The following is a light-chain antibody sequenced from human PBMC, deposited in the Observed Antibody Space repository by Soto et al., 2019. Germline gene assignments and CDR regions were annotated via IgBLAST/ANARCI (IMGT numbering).Light chain of an antibody. CDR3: QQYNSYPT. CDR1: QSISSW. J-gene: IGKJ4*01. Sequence: DIQMTQSPSTLSASVGDRVTITCRASQSISSWLAWYQQKPGKAPNLLIYKASSLESGVPSRFSGSGSGTEITLTSSSLQPDDFATYYCQQYNSYPTFGGGTKVEIK. CDR2: KAS. V-gene: IGKV1-5*03.